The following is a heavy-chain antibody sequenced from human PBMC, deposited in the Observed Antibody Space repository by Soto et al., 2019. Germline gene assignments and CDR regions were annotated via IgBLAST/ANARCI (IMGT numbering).Heavy chain of an antibody. CDR1: GFTFSSYA. V-gene: IGHV3-23*01. CDR3: AKAEQQLARVGYYYGMDV. Sequence: GGSLRLSCAASGFTFSSYAMSWVRQAPGKGLEWVSAISGSGGSTYYADSVKGRFTISRDNSKNTLYLQMNSLRAEDTAVYYCAKAEQQLARVGYYYGMDVWGQGTTVTVSS. CDR2: ISGSGGST. D-gene: IGHD6-13*01. J-gene: IGHJ6*02.